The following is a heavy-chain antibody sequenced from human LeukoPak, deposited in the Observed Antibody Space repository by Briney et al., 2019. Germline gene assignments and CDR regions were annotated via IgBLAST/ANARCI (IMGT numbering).Heavy chain of an antibody. Sequence: SGGSLRLSCAASGFTFSSYSMNWVRQAPGKGLEWVSYISSSSSTIYYADSVKGRFTISRDDSKNTLYLQMNSLRAEDTAVYYCANRGYNYGLDTFDIWGQGTMVTVSS. CDR2: ISSSSSTI. CDR3: ANRGYNYGLDTFDI. J-gene: IGHJ3*02. D-gene: IGHD5-18*01. V-gene: IGHV3-48*01. CDR1: GFTFSSYS.